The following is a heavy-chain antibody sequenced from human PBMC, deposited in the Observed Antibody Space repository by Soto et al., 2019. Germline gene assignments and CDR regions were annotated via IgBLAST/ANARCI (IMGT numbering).Heavy chain of an antibody. Sequence: SETLSLTCTVSGGSISSYYRSWIRQPPGKGLEWIGYIYYSGSTNYNPSLKSRVTISVDTSKNQFSLKLSSVTAADTAVYYCARLVSYPYYFDYWGQGTLVTVSS. CDR1: GGSISSYY. D-gene: IGHD6-6*01. CDR3: ARLVSYPYYFDY. V-gene: IGHV4-59*01. J-gene: IGHJ4*02. CDR2: IYYSGST.